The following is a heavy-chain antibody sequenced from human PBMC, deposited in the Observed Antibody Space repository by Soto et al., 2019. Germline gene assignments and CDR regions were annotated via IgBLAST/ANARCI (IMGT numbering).Heavy chain of an antibody. CDR1: GGSISSGDYY. CDR3: ARSGAGSGWL. V-gene: IGHV4-61*08. Sequence: SETLSLTCTVSGGSISSGDYYWSWIRQPPGKGLEWIGYIYNSGSTNYKSSLKSRITISVDTSKNQFSLKLTSVNAADTAVYYCARSGAGSGWLGGQGTLVTVSS. CDR2: IYNSGST. J-gene: IGHJ4*02. D-gene: IGHD6-19*01.